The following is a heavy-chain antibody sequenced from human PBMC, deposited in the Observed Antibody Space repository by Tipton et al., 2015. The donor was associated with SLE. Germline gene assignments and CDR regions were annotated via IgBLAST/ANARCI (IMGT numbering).Heavy chain of an antibody. CDR1: GGSISSSSYY. D-gene: IGHD6-19*01. J-gene: IGHJ4*02. CDR3: ARAGNSGWFWG. Sequence: TLSLTCTVSGGSISSSSYYWGWIRQPPGRGLEWIGSLYYSGRTYYNPSLKSRVTISVDTSKNQFSLKLSSVTAADTAVYYCARAGNSGWFWGWGQGTLVTVSS. CDR2: LYYSGRT. V-gene: IGHV4-39*07.